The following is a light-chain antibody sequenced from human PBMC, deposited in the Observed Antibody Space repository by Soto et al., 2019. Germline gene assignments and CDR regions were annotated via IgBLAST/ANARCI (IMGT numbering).Light chain of an antibody. CDR3: CSYAGYSTVV. J-gene: IGLJ2*01. CDR2: EDS. V-gene: IGLV2-23*01. Sequence: QSVLTQPASVSGSPGQSITISCTGTSSDVGTYNLVSWYQQHPGKAPKLMIYEDSQRPSGVSNRFSGSKSGNTASLTISGLQAEDEADYYCCSYAGYSTVVFGGGTKVTVL. CDR1: SSDVGTYNL.